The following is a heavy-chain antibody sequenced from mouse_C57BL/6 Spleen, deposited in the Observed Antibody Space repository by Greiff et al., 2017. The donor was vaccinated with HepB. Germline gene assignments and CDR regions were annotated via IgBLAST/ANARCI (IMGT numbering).Heavy chain of an antibody. CDR3: ARGYYAYAMDY. V-gene: IGHV7-3*01. D-gene: IGHD2-3*01. CDR2: IRNKANGYTT. CDR1: GFTFTDYY. J-gene: IGHJ4*01. Sequence: EVKLQESGGGLVQPGGSLSLSCAASGFTFTDYYMSWVRQPPGKALEWLGFIRNKANGYTTEYSASVKGRFTISRDNSQSILYLQMNALRAEDSATYYCARGYYAYAMDYWGQGTSVTVSS.